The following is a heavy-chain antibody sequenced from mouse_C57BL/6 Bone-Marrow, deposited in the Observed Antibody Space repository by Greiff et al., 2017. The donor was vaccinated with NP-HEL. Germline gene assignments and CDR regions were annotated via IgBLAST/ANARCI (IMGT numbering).Heavy chain of an antibody. J-gene: IGHJ3*01. CDR1: GFTFSDYG. CDR2: ISSGSSTI. Sequence: EVKLMESGGGLVKPGGSLKLSCAASGFTFSDYGMHWVRQAPEKGLEWVAYISSGSSTIYYADTVKGRFTISRDNAKNTLFLQMTSLRCEDTAMYYCARGGLRGFAYWGQGTLVTVSA. CDR3: ARGGLRGFAY. D-gene: IGHD2-2*01. V-gene: IGHV5-17*01.